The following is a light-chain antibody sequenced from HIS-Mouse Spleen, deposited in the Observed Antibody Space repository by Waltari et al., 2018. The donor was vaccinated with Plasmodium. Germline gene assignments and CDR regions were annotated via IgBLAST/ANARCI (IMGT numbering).Light chain of an antibody. CDR1: ALPKTY. J-gene: IGLJ3*02. V-gene: IGLV3-10*01. CDR3: YSTDSSGNHRV. CDR2: EDS. Sequence: SYELPQPPSVSVSPGPTARITCSGDALPKTYASWYQQKSGQAPVLVIYEDSKRPAGIPERFSGSSSGTMATLTISGAQVEDEADYYCYSTDSSGNHRVFGGGTKLTVL.